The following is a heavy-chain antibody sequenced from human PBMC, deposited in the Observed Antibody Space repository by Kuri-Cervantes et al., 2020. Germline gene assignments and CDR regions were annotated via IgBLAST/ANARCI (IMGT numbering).Heavy chain of an antibody. J-gene: IGHJ4*02. CDR3: ARYQGNWNYMVDY. CDR2: IYSGGST. Sequence: GGSLRLSCAASGFTVSSNYMSWVRQAPGKGLEWVSVIYSGGSTYYADSVKGRFTISRDNSKNTLYLQMNSLRAEDTAVYYCARYQGNWNYMVDYWGQGTLVTVSS. D-gene: IGHD1-7*01. CDR1: GFTVSSNY. V-gene: IGHV3-53*01.